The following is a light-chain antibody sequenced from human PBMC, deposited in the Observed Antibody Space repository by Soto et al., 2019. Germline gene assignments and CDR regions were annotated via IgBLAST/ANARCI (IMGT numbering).Light chain of an antibody. CDR2: GAS. V-gene: IGKV3-20*01. Sequence: EVVLTQSPGSLSLSAGERATPSCSASQIVTSSYLAWYQQKPGQAPKLIIFGASIRATDVPDRFSGSGSGTAFTLTISRLEPEDFAVYYCQQYGSSPGTFGQGAKVDI. CDR1: QIVTSSY. J-gene: IGKJ1*01. CDR3: QQYGSSPGT.